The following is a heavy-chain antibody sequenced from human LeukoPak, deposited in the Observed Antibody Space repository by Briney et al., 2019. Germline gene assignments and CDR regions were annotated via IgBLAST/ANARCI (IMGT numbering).Heavy chain of an antibody. CDR3: ARRRYYDGSGYLD. V-gene: IGHV4-39*01. CDR1: GGSFSSSSYY. Sequence: SETLSLTCTVSGGSFSSSSYYWGWIRQPPGKGLEWIGSIYHSGRTYYNASLKTRVSMSVDTTKNHFSLKLTSVTAADTAVYYCARRRYYDGSGYLDWGQGTLVIVSS. J-gene: IGHJ1*01. D-gene: IGHD3-22*01. CDR2: IYHSGRT.